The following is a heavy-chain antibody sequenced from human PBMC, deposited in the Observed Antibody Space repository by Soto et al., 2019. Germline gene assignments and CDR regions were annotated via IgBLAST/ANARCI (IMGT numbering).Heavy chain of an antibody. CDR1: GFTLSGRS. Sequence: EVQLVESGGGLVQPGGSLRLSCAASGFTLSGRSMHWVRQAPGKGLVWVSGIDNAGTESTYADSVKGRFTSSRDNAKNMLYLQRTSLGVEDTAVYYCARGWFGPDVWGKGPTVSVSS. CDR2: IDNAGTES. J-gene: IGHJ6*04. D-gene: IGHD3-10*01. V-gene: IGHV3-74*01. CDR3: ARGWFGPDV.